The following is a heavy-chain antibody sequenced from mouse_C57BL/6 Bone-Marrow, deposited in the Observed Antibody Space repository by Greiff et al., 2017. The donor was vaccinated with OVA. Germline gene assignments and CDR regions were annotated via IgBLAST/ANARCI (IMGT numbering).Heavy chain of an antibody. CDR3: ARRKVDYAMDY. D-gene: IGHD1-1*01. Sequence: QVQLQQSGAELVRPGASVKLSCKASGYTFTDYYINWVKQRPGQGLEWIARIYPGSGNTYYNEKFKGKATLTAEKSSSTAYMQHSSLTSEDSAVYFCARRKVDYAMDYWGQGTSVTVSS. CDR1: GYTFTDYY. V-gene: IGHV1-76*01. CDR2: IYPGSGNT. J-gene: IGHJ4*01.